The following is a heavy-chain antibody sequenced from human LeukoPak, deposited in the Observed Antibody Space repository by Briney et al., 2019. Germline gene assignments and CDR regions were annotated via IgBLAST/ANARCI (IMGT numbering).Heavy chain of an antibody. J-gene: IGHJ4*02. CDR3: ARTRFRHPFDY. D-gene: IGHD3-3*01. CDR1: GGSISSSSYY. CDR2: IYYSGST. Sequence: SETLSLTCTVSGGSISSSSYYWGWIRQPPGKGLEWIGSIYYSGSTYYNPSLKSRVTISVDTSKNQFSLKLSSVTAADTAVYYCARTRFRHPFDYWGQGTLVTVSS. V-gene: IGHV4-39*01.